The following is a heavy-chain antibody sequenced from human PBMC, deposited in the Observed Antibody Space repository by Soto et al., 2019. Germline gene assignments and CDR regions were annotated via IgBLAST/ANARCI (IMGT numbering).Heavy chain of an antibody. Sequence: ASVKVSCKASGYSFTSYSIHWVRQAPGQSLEWMGWTNASSGNTSYAQKFQGRVTMTRNTAISTAYMELSSLRSEDTAVYYCARGRSVVYDFWSGPKDAFDIWGQGTMVTVSS. D-gene: IGHD3-3*01. CDR1: GYSFTSYS. CDR3: ARGRSVVYDFWSGPKDAFDI. CDR2: TNASSGNT. V-gene: IGHV1-8*02. J-gene: IGHJ3*02.